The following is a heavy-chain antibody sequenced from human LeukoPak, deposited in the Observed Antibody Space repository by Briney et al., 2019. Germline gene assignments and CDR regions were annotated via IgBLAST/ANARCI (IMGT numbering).Heavy chain of an antibody. D-gene: IGHD3-22*01. V-gene: IGHV1-8*01. CDR2: MNPNSGNT. CDR1: GYTFTSYD. Sequence: GASVKVSCKASGYTFTSYDINWVRQATGQGLEWMGWMNPNSGNTGYAQKFQGRVTMTRNTSISTAYMELSSLRSEDTAVYYCARSDSSGFWVDYWGQGTLVTVSS. J-gene: IGHJ4*02. CDR3: ARSDSSGFWVDY.